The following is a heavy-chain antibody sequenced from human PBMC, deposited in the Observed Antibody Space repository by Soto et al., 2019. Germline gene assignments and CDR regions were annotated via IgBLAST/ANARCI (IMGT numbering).Heavy chain of an antibody. V-gene: IGHV4-39*01. CDR2: IYYSGST. Sequence: SETLSLTCTVSGGSISSSSYYWGWIRQPPGKGLEWIGSIYYSGSTYYNPSLKSRVTISVDTSKNQFSLKLSSVTAADTAVYYCARHGPTPPGRYGSGSYYIGRFDPWGQGTLVTVSS. CDR3: ARHGPTPPGRYGSGSYYIGRFDP. J-gene: IGHJ5*02. D-gene: IGHD3-10*01. CDR1: GGSISSSSYY.